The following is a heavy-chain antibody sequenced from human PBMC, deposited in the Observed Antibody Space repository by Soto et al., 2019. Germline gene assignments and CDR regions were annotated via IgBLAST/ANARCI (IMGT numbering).Heavy chain of an antibody. D-gene: IGHD6-6*01. CDR3: ARGSGQLAPSGSLDY. Sequence: SVKVSCKASGGTFSSYAISWVRQAPGQGLEWMGGIIPIFGTANYAQKFQGRVTITADESTSTAYMELSSLRSEDTAVYYCARGSGQLAPSGSLDYWGQGTLVTVSS. CDR2: IIPIFGTA. CDR1: GGTFSSYA. V-gene: IGHV1-69*13. J-gene: IGHJ4*02.